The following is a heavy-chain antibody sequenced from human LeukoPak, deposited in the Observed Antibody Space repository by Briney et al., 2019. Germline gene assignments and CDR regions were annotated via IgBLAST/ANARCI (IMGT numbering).Heavy chain of an antibody. CDR2: IWYDGSNK. J-gene: IGHJ4*02. Sequence: GGSLRLSCAASGFTFSSYGMHWVRQAPGKGLEWVAVIWYDGSNKYYAASVKGRFTISRDNSKNTLYLQMNSLRAEDTAVYYCARADELWPFDYWGQGTLVTVSS. D-gene: IGHD5-18*01. CDR1: GFTFSSYG. CDR3: ARADELWPFDY. V-gene: IGHV3-33*01.